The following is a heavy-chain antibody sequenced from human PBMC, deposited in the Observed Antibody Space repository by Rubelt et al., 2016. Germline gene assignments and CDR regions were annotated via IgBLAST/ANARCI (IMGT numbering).Heavy chain of an antibody. Sequence: QVQLQESGPGLVKPSETLSLTCTVSGGSISSYYWSWIRQPPGKGLEWIGYIYYSGSTNYNPSLKSRVTISVDTSKNQFSLKLSSVTAADTAVYYCARDNYGDYVDYWYFDLWGRGTLVTVSS. CDR2: IYYSGST. J-gene: IGHJ2*01. D-gene: IGHD4-17*01. CDR3: ARDNYGDYVDYWYFDL. CDR1: GGSISSYY. V-gene: IGHV4-59*01.